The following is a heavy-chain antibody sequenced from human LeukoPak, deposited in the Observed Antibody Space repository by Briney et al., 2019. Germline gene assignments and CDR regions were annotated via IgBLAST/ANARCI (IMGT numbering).Heavy chain of an antibody. CDR2: IYYSGST. J-gene: IGHJ4*02. Sequence: SETLSLTCTVSGGSISSSSYYWGWIRQPPGKGLEWIGSIYYSGSTYYNPSLKSRVTISVDTSKNQFSLKLSSVTAADTAVYYCAREITMVRGVMYYWGQGTLVTVSS. CDR3: AREITMVRGVMYY. V-gene: IGHV4-39*07. CDR1: GGSISSSSYY. D-gene: IGHD3-10*01.